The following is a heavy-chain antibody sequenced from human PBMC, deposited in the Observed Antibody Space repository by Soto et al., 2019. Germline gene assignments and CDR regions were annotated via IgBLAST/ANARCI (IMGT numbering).Heavy chain of an antibody. CDR1: GFTFSNYW. CDR3: ARTDVLAGYSRFYFDY. D-gene: IGHD3-9*01. CDR2: MNQEGGEK. V-gene: IGHV3-7*05. J-gene: IGHJ4*02. Sequence: HPGGSLRLSCVGSGFTFSNYWMHWFRQAPGKGLEWVANMNQEGGEKYYVDSVKGRFTISRDNAKNSLYLQVNSLRADDTAVYYCARTDVLAGYSRFYFDYWGQGTLVTVSS.